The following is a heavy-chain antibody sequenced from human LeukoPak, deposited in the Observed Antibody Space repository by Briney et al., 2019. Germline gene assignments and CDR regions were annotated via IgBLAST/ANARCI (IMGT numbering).Heavy chain of an antibody. CDR1: GFTFDDYA. Sequence: GGSLRLSCAASGFTFDDYAVHWVRQAPGKGLEWVSGISWNSGSIGYADSVKGRFTISRDNAKNSLYLQMNSLRAEDTALYYCAKDFRRELDGMDVWGQGTTVTVSS. D-gene: IGHD1-7*01. V-gene: IGHV3-9*01. CDR3: AKDFRRELDGMDV. CDR2: ISWNSGSI. J-gene: IGHJ6*02.